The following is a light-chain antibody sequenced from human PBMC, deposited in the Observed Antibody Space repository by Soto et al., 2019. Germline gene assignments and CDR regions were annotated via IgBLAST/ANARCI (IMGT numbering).Light chain of an antibody. Sequence: EIVLTQSPATLSLSPGERATLSCRASQSISSSLAWYQQRPGQAPRLLIYDASTRATGFPARFSGSGSGTDFTLTIGSLEPEDFAVYYCQQRSEWPRTFGQGNKVDI. V-gene: IGKV3-11*01. J-gene: IGKJ1*01. CDR2: DAS. CDR1: QSISSS. CDR3: QQRSEWPRT.